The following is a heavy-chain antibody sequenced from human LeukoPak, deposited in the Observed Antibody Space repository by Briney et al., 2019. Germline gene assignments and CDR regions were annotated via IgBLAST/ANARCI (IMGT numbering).Heavy chain of an antibody. CDR2: ISYDGSNE. CDR1: GFTFSSYA. CDR3: ARDSQGVLAEYFQH. J-gene: IGHJ1*01. V-gene: IGHV3-30-3*01. Sequence: GGSLRLSCAASGFTFSSYAMHWVRQAPGKGLEWVAVISYDGSNEYYADSVKGRFTISRDNSKNTLYLQMNSLRAEDTAVYYCARDSQGVLAEYFQHWGQGTLVTVSS.